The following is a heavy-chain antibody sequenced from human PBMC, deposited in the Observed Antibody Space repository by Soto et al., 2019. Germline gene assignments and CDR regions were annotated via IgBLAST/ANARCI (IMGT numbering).Heavy chain of an antibody. J-gene: IGHJ3*02. CDR3: ARSYCSGGSCYSTLGLGGAFDI. CDR2: IYYSGST. V-gene: IGHV4-59*01. D-gene: IGHD2-15*01. CDR1: GGSISSYY. Sequence: SETLSLTCTVSGGSISSYYWSWIRQPPGKGLEWIGYIYYSGSTNYNPSLKSRVTISVDTSKNQFSLKLSSVTAADTAVYYCARSYCSGGSCYSTLGLGGAFDIWGQGTMVTVSS.